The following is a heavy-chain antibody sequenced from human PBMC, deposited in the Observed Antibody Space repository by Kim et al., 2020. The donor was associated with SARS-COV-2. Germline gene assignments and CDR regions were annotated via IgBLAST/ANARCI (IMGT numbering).Heavy chain of an antibody. CDR2: ISGYNGKT. V-gene: IGHV1-18*04. J-gene: IGHJ3*02. CDR3: ARLNYYGSGGIGAFDI. D-gene: IGHD3-10*01. CDR1: GYTFTSYG. Sequence: ASVKVSCKASGYTFTSYGISWVRQAPGQGLEWMGWISGYNGKTNYAQKLQGRVTMTTDTSTSTAYMELRSLRSDDTAVYYCARLNYYGSGGIGAFDIWGQGTMVTVSS.